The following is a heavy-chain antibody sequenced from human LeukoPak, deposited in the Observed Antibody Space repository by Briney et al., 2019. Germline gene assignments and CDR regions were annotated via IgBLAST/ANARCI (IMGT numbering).Heavy chain of an antibody. V-gene: IGHV3-64*01. CDR2: ISSNGGST. CDR3: ARDPLQSHYYDSRGWKLYFDY. D-gene: IGHD3-22*01. J-gene: IGHJ4*02. Sequence: GGSLRLSCAAYGFTFSSYAMNWVRQAPGKGLEYISAISSNGGSTYNANYVKGRFTISRDNSENPLYLQMGSLRAEDMAVYYCARDPLQSHYYDSRGWKLYFDYGGEGTLVTVSS. CDR1: GFTFSSYA.